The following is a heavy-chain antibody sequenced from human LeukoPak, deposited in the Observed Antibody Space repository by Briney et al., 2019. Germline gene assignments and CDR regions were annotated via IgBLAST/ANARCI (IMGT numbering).Heavy chain of an antibody. J-gene: IGHJ4*02. CDR1: GGSFSGYY. V-gene: IGHV4-34*01. CDR3: ARRAAAGNYYFDY. CDR2: INHSGST. D-gene: IGHD6-13*01. Sequence: SETLSLTCAVYGGSFSGYYWSWIRQPPGKGLEWIGEINHSGSTNYNPSLKSRVTISVDTSKNQFSLKLSSVTAADTAVYYCARRAAAGNYYFDYWGQGTLVTVSS.